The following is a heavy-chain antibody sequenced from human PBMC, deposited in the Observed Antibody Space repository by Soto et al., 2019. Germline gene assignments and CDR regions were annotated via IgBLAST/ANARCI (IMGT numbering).Heavy chain of an antibody. CDR1: GFNFNSYT. V-gene: IGHV3-21*01. CDR3: ARDFSGGSCYPGMDV. J-gene: IGHJ6*02. Sequence: EVQLVESGGGLVKPGGSLRLSCAASGFNFNSYTINWVRQAPGKRLEWLSSISSSGYIFSTDSVRGRFTISSDNAKNSVDLQISCLRAEDTAVYFCARDFSGGSCYPGMDVWGQGTTVTVSS. D-gene: IGHD2-15*01. CDR2: ISSSGYI.